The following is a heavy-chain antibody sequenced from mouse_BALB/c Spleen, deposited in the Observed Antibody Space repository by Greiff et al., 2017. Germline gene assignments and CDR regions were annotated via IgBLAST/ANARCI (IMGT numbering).Heavy chain of an antibody. Sequence: EVQLQQSGAELVKPGASVKLSCTASGFNIKDTYMHWVKQRPEQGLEWIGRIDPANGNTKYDPKFQGKATITADTSSNTAYLQLSSLTSEDTAVYYCARGDYYGSPYYAMDYWGPGTSVTVSS. CDR3: ARGDYYGSPYYAMDY. J-gene: IGHJ4*01. CDR2: IDPANGNT. V-gene: IGHV14-3*02. CDR1: GFNIKDTY. D-gene: IGHD1-1*01.